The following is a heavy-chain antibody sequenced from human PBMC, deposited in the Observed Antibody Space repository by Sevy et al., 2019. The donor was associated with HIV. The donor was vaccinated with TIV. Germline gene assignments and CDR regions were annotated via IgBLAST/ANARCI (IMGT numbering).Heavy chain of an antibody. D-gene: IGHD2-2*01. CDR1: GFTFSTYG. V-gene: IGHV3-30*02. Sequence: GGSLRLSCAASGFTFSTYGMHWVRQAPGKGLEWVAFIRFDGTIKYYTDSVKGRLTISRDNSKNTLYLQMNSLRAEDTAVYFCAKVLHIVVVPAAIDCYYGMDVWGQGTTVTVSS. J-gene: IGHJ6*02. CDR2: IRFDGTIK. CDR3: AKVLHIVVVPAAIDCYYGMDV.